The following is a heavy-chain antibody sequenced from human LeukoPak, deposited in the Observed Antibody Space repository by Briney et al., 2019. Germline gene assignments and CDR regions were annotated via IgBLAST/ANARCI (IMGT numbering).Heavy chain of an antibody. Sequence: GGSLRLSCAASGFTFSSYAMHWVRQAPGKGLEWVAVISYDGSNKYYADSVKGRLTISRDNSKNTLYLQMNSLRAEDTAVYYCARASYSGSYYFDYWGQGTLVTVSS. D-gene: IGHD1-26*01. J-gene: IGHJ4*02. CDR2: ISYDGSNK. CDR3: ARASYSGSYYFDY. CDR1: GFTFSSYA. V-gene: IGHV3-30-3*01.